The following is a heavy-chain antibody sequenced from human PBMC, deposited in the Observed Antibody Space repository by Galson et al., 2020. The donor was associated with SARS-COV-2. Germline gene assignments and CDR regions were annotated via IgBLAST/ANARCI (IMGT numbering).Heavy chain of an antibody. CDR3: AKGVGDNIAVAGTAEY. Sequence: TGGSLRLSCAASGFTFSSYAMTWVRQAPGKGLEWVSTISGRDGRTFYADSVEGRFTISRDNSKNTSYLQMNSLRAEDTAVYYCAKGVGDNIAVAGTAEYWGQGTLVTVS. CDR2: ISGRDGRT. CDR1: GFTFSSYA. D-gene: IGHD6-19*01. V-gene: IGHV3-23*01. J-gene: IGHJ4*02.